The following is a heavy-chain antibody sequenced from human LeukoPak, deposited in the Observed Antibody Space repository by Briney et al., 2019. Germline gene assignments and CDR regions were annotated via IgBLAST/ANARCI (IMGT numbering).Heavy chain of an antibody. Sequence: PGGSLRLSCAASGFTFSVYSMNWVRQPPGMGREWVSYITSNSATIQYADSVKGRFTISRDNAKNSLSLQMNSLRDEDTAVYYCARSVGGHFDYWDQGMLVTVSS. CDR3: ARSVGGHFDY. V-gene: IGHV3-48*02. D-gene: IGHD3-16*01. CDR2: ITSNSATI. CDR1: GFTFSVYS. J-gene: IGHJ4*02.